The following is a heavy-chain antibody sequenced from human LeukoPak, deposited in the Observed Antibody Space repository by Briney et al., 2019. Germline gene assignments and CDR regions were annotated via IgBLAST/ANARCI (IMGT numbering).Heavy chain of an antibody. CDR1: GGSIGSSSYY. D-gene: IGHD6-6*01. CDR3: AREYTSSSTAFDI. Sequence: SETLSLTCTVSGGSIGSSSYYWGWIRQSPGKGLEWIGEISHRGNTNYNPSLKSRVTISIHTSTNHFSLKLSSVTAADTAVYFCAREYTSSSTAFDIWGQGTVVTVSS. J-gene: IGHJ3*02. CDR2: ISHRGNT. V-gene: IGHV4-39*02.